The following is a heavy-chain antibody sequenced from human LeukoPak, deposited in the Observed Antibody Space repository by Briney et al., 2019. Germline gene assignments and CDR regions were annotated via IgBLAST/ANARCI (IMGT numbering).Heavy chain of an antibody. Sequence: GGSLRLSCAASGFTFRIYDMNWVRQAPGKGLEWVSYISSSGSTRSYADSVQGRFTISRDNAKNSLYLQMNSLRAEDTAFYYCARVAWRAFDIWGQGTMVTVSS. J-gene: IGHJ3*02. CDR1: GFTFRIYD. CDR3: ARVAWRAFDI. V-gene: IGHV3-48*03. D-gene: IGHD5-12*01. CDR2: ISSSGSTR.